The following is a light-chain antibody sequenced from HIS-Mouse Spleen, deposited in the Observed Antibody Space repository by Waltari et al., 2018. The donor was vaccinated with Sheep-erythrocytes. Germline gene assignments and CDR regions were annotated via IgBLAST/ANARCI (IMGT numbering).Light chain of an antibody. CDR1: SSDVGGYNY. V-gene: IGLV2-8*01. Sequence: QSALTQPPSASGSPGQSVTISCTGTSSDVGGYNYVSWYQQHPGKAPKLMIYEVSKRPSGVPDRFSVSKSGNTASLTVSGLQAEDEADCYCSSYAGSNNYVFGTGTKVTVL. CDR3: SSYAGSNNYV. J-gene: IGLJ1*01. CDR2: EVS.